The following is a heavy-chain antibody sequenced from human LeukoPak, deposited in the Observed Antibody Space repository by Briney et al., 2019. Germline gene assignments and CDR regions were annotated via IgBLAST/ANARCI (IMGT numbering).Heavy chain of an antibody. Sequence: ASVKVSCKASGGTFSSYAISWVRQAPGQGLEWMGGIIPIFGTANYAQKFQGRVTITADESTSTAYMELSSLRSEDTAVYYCARAWGEFGYSTPWGQGTLVTVSS. V-gene: IGHV1-69*01. D-gene: IGHD6-13*01. J-gene: IGHJ4*02. CDR1: GGTFSSYA. CDR3: ARAWGEFGYSTP. CDR2: IIPIFGTA.